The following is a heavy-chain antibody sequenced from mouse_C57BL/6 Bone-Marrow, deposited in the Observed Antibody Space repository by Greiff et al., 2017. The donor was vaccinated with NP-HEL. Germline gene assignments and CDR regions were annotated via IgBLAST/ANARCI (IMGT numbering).Heavy chain of an antibody. CDR3: ARSAYSWFAY. V-gene: IGHV1-82*01. Sequence: LVESGPELVKPGASVKISCKASGYAFSSSWMNWVKQRPGKGLEWIGRIYPGDGDTNYNGKFKGKATLTADKSSSTAYMQLSSLTSEDSAVYFCARSAYSWFAYWGQGTLVTVSA. J-gene: IGHJ3*01. D-gene: IGHD1-1*01. CDR2: IYPGDGDT. CDR1: GYAFSSSW.